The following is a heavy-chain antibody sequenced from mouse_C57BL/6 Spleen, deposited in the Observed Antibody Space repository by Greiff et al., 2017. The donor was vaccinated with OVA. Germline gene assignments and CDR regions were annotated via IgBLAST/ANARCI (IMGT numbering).Heavy chain of an antibody. Sequence: VQLQQSGTVLARPGASVKMSCKPSGYTFTSYWMHWVKQRPGQGLEWIGAIYPGNSDTSYNQKFKGKAKLTAVTSASTAYMELSSLTNEDSAVYYCTRAYYGSSSWFAYWGQGTLVTVSA. J-gene: IGHJ3*01. V-gene: IGHV1-5*01. CDR1: GYTFTSYW. D-gene: IGHD1-1*01. CDR2: IYPGNSDT. CDR3: TRAYYGSSSWFAY.